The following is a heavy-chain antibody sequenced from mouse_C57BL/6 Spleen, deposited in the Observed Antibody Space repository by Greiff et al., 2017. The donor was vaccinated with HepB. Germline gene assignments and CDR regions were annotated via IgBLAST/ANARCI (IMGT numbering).Heavy chain of an antibody. V-gene: IGHV5-9-1*02. CDR3: TRRSSYVGHAMDY. J-gene: IGHJ4*01. CDR1: GFTFSSYA. Sequence: EVQRVESGEGLVKPGGSLKLSCAASGFTFSSYAMSWVRQTPEKRLEWVAYISSGGDYIYYADTVKGRFTISRDNARNTLYLQMSSLKSEDTAMYYCTRRSSYVGHAMDYWGQGTSVTVSS. D-gene: IGHD1-1*01. CDR2: ISSGGDYI.